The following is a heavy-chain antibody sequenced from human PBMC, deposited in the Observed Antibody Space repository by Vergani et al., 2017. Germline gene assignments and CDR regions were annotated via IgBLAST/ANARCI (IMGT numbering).Heavy chain of an antibody. CDR3: ARGEYSSSPFDY. J-gene: IGHJ4*02. CDR1: GFSFGSYG. V-gene: IGHV3-30*03. D-gene: IGHD6-6*01. CDR2: ISNDGGNK. Sequence: QVQLVESGGNVVQSGTSLRLSCAASGFSFGSYGMHWVRQSPGKGLEWVAVISNDGGNKYYADSVKGRFTIYKDNAKNTLYLQMNSLRAEDTAVYYCARGEYSSSPFDYWGQGTLVTVSS.